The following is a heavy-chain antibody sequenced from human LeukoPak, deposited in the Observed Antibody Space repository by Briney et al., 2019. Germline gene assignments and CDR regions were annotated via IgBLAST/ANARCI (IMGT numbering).Heavy chain of an antibody. CDR2: INPSGGST. CDR3: ARGGPGIAAAGTMY. V-gene: IGHV1-46*01. CDR1: GYTFTSYG. Sequence: APVKVSCKASGYTFTSYGISWVRQAPGQRLEWMGIINPSGGSTSYAQKFQGRVTMTRDMSTSTVYMELSSLRAEDTAVYYCARGGPGIAAAGTMYWGQGTLVTVSS. D-gene: IGHD6-13*01. J-gene: IGHJ4*02.